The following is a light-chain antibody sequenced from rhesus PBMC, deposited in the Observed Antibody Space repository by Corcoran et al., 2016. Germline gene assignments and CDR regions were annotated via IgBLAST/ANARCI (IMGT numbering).Light chain of an antibody. V-gene: IGKV2-104*01. CDR3: MQALEFRT. J-gene: IGKJ1*01. Sequence: DIVMTQTPLSLPVTLGEPASISCRSSQSLLDSEDGNTYLEWYLQKPGQSPQLLIYEVSNRASGVPDRFSGSGSDTEFTLKISRVEAEDVGVYYCMQALEFRTFGQGTKVEIK. CDR2: EVS. CDR1: QSLLDSEDGNTY.